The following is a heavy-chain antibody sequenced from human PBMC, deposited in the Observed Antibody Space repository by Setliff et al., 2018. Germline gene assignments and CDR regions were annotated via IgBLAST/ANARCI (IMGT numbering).Heavy chain of an antibody. CDR3: TVYNTGSSKDHY. CDR2: IYYSGSN. D-gene: IGHD2-8*02. Sequence: PETLSLTCTVAGGSISSHYWSWIRQPPGKGLEWIGSIYYSGSNYYNPSLKSRVTISVDTSKNQFSLKLSSVTAADTALYYCTVYNTGSSKDHYWGQGTPVTVSS. J-gene: IGHJ4*02. CDR1: GGSISSHY. V-gene: IGHV4-59*04.